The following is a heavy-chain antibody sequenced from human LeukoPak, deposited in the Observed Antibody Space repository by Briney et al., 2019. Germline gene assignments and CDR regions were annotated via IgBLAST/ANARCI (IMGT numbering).Heavy chain of an antibody. CDR1: GDSISSYY. V-gene: IGHV4-39*01. CDR3: ARRSLVEVLALPGIAAAGTLDY. J-gene: IGHJ4*02. D-gene: IGHD6-13*01. Sequence: SETLSLTCTVSGDSISSYYWGWIRQPPGKGLEWIGSIYYSGSTYYNPSLKSRVTISVDTSKNQFSLKLSSVTAADTAVYYCARRSLVEVLALPGIAAAGTLDYWGQGTLVTVSS. CDR2: IYYSGST.